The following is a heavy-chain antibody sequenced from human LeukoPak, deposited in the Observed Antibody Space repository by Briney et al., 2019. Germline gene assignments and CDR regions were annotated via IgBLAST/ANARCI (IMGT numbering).Heavy chain of an antibody. D-gene: IGHD2-15*01. CDR1: GDSMTSSNHY. CDR2: IYYGGST. V-gene: IGHV4-39*01. J-gene: IGHJ6*02. Sequence: SETLSLTCTVSGDSMTSSNHYWVWIRQPPGKGLEWIGSIYYGGSTYYNPSLKSRATISQDTSKNQFSLKVSSVTAADTAVYHCARRSHCTGGSCYPVWGQGTTVTVSS. CDR3: ARRSHCTGGSCYPV.